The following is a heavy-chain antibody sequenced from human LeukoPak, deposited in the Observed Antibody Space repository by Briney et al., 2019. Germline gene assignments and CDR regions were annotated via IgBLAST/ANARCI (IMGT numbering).Heavy chain of an antibody. J-gene: IGHJ4*02. V-gene: IGHV1-46*01. CDR1: GYTFTSYY. CDR2: INPSGGST. Sequence: ASVKVSCKASGYTFTSYYMHWVRQAPGQGLEWIGIINPSGGSTSYAQKFQGRVTMTRDMSTSTVYMELSSLRSEDTAVYYCARGSSFDYYDSSGYWHYFDYWGQGTLVTVSS. D-gene: IGHD3-22*01. CDR3: ARGSSFDYYDSSGYWHYFDY.